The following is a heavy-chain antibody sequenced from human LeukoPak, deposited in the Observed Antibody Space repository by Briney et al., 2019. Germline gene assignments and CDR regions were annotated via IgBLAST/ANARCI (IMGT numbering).Heavy chain of an antibody. J-gene: IGHJ6*04. CDR2: ISSSVSTI. V-gene: IGHV3-48*04. CDR3: AELGITMIGGV. D-gene: IGHD3-10*02. CDR1: GLTCSSYS. Sequence: GGPLRLSCAASGLTCSSYSMKWLRQAPGKGLEWVLYISSSVSTIYYADSVKGQFTITRDNDKNSLYLQMNSLRAEDTAVYYCAELGITMIGGVWGKGATVTISS.